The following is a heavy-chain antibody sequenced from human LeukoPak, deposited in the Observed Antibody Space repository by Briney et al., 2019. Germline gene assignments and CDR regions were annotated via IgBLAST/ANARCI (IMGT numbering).Heavy chain of an antibody. CDR1: GGTFTNYA. D-gene: IGHD3-22*01. CDR2: IIPIFGST. CDR3: ARSRRYYDTSGYYYSFDY. J-gene: IGHJ4*02. V-gene: IGHV1-69*01. Sequence: GSSVKVSCKASGGTFTNYAISWVRQAPGQGLEWMGGIIPIFGSTHYTQRFQGRVTITADESTSTAYMKLSGLRSEDTAVYYCARSRRYYDTSGYYYSFDYWGQGTLVTVSS.